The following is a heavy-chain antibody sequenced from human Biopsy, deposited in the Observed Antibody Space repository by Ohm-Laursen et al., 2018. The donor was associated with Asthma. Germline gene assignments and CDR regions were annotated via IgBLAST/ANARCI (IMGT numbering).Heavy chain of an antibody. J-gene: IGHJ4*01. CDR2: IYGNDDR. Sequence: PTQTLTLTCSFSGFSLINSGVGVGWIRQPPVKAPEWLALIYGNDDRDYSQSLKSRLTITKDTSRRQVVLKKTNMDPVDTGTYFCARAVQSDDFVTGYYNSYFDFWGQGSLVSVSS. D-gene: IGHD3-9*01. CDR1: GFSLINSGVG. V-gene: IGHV2-5*01. CDR3: ARAVQSDDFVTGYYNSYFDF.